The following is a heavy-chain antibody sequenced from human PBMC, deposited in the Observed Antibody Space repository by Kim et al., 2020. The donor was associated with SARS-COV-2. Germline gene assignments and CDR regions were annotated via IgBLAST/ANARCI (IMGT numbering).Heavy chain of an antibody. J-gene: IGHJ4*02. D-gene: IGHD3-22*01. Sequence: GGSLRLSCAASGFTFSSYAMSWVRQAPGKGLEWVSVIYSGGSSTYYADSVKGRFTISRDNSKNTLYLQMNSLRAEDTAVYYCAKDGGGYGASGYFDYWGQGTLVTVSS. CDR1: GFTFSSYA. V-gene: IGHV3-23*03. CDR2: IYSGGSST. CDR3: AKDGGGYGASGYFDY.